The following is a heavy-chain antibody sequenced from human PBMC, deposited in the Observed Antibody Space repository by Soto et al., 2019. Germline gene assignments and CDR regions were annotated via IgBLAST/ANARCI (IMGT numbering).Heavy chain of an antibody. CDR3: AKDGDSSSWYLDYYYYGMDV. Sequence: GWSLRLSCAASGFTFSSYGMHWVRQAPGKGLEWVAVISYDGSNKYYADSVKGRFTISRDNSKNTLYLQMNSLRAEDTAVYYCAKDGDSSSWYLDYYYYGMDVWGQGTTVTVSS. D-gene: IGHD6-13*01. CDR1: GFTFSSYG. CDR2: ISYDGSNK. J-gene: IGHJ6*02. V-gene: IGHV3-30*18.